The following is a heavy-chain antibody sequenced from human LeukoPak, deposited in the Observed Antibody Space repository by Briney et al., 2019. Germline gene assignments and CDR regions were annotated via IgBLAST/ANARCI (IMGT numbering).Heavy chain of an antibody. CDR1: GYTFTGYY. V-gene: IGHV1-2*02. CDR3: ARSQSCSGGSCYLDY. CDR2: INPNSGGT. D-gene: IGHD2-15*01. Sequence: ASVKVSCKASGYTFTGYYMHWVRQAPGQGLEWIGWINPNSGGTNYAQKFQGRVTMTRDTSISTAYMELSRLRSDDTAVYYCARSQSCSGGSCYLDYWGQGTLVTVSS. J-gene: IGHJ4*02.